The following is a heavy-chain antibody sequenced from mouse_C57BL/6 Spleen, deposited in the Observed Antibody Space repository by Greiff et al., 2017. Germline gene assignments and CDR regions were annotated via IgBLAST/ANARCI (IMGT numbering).Heavy chain of an antibody. CDR3: ARGGYDGYYQYYFDY. V-gene: IGHV1-9*01. J-gene: IGHJ2*01. CDR2: ILPGSGST. D-gene: IGHD2-3*01. Sequence: QVQLQQSGAELMKPGASVKLSCKATGYTFTGYWIEWVKQRPGHGLEWIGEILPGSGSTNYNEKFKGKATFTADTSSKTAYMQLSSLTTEDSAIYYCARGGYDGYYQYYFDYWGQGTTLTVSS. CDR1: GYTFTGYW.